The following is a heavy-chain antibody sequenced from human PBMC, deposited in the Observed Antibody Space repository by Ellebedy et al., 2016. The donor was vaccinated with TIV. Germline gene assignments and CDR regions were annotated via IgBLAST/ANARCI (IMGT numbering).Heavy chain of an antibody. CDR1: GYIFTSYD. J-gene: IGHJ4*02. CDR3: ARGGGISRATLAF. CDR2: MNPDSHNT. D-gene: IGHD2-15*01. Sequence: ASAKVSCXASGYIFTSYDISWVRQASGQGLEWVGWMNPDSHNTGFGQKFQGRATMTSDTSKRTAYLELSSLTSDDTAVYYCARGGGISRATLAFWGQGTRLTVSP. V-gene: IGHV1-8*01.